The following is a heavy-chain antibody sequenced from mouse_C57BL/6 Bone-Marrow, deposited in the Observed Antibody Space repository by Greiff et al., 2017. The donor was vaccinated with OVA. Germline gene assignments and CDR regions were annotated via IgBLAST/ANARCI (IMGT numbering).Heavy chain of an antibody. J-gene: IGHJ3*01. CDR3: ARLDLPPPGHFAD. CDR1: GYTFTDYY. V-gene: IGHV1-19*01. Sequence: EVKLMESGPVLVKPGASVKMSCKASGYTFTDYYMNWVKQSHGKSLEWIGVINPYNGGTSYNQKFKGKATLTVDKSSSTAYMELNSLTSEDSAVYYCARLDLPPPGHFADWGQGTLVTVSA. CDR2: INPYNGGT.